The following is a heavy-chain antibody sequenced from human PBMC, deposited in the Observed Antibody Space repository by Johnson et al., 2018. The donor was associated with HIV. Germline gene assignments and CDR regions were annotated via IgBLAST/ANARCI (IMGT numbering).Heavy chain of an antibody. Sequence: QVQLVESGGGVVQPGRSLRLSCAASGFTFSSYGMHWVRQAPGKGLEWVAVISYDGSNKYYADSVKGRFTISRDNSKNTLYLQMNSLRAEDTAVYYCARDGGETVVGSGAFDSWGQGTMVTVSS. V-gene: IGHV3-30*03. D-gene: IGHD4-23*01. CDR3: ARDGGETVVGSGAFDS. CDR1: GFTFSSYG. J-gene: IGHJ3*02. CDR2: ISYDGSNK.